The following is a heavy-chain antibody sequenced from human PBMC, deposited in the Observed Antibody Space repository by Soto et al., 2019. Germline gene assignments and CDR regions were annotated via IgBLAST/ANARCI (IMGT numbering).Heavy chain of an antibody. CDR1: GFTFSNAW. CDR3: TAPRVGATYAFDI. Sequence: PVGSLRLSCAASGFTFSNAWMSWVRQAPGKGLEWVGRIKSKTDGGTTDYAAPVKGRFTISRDDSKNTLYLQMNSLKTEDTAVYYCTAPRVGATYAFDIWGQGTMVTVS. CDR2: IKSKTDGGTT. D-gene: IGHD1-26*01. J-gene: IGHJ3*02. V-gene: IGHV3-15*01.